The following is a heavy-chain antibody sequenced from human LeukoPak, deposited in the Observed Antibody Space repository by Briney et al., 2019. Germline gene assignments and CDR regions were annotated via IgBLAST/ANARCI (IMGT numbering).Heavy chain of an antibody. CDR3: ARVFTVGPDAFDI. J-gene: IGHJ3*02. V-gene: IGHV3-48*03. CDR2: ISSSGSTI. D-gene: IGHD4-23*01. Sequence: GGSLRLSCAASGFTFSSYEMNWVRQAPGKGPEWVSYISSSGSTIYYADSVKGRFTISRDNAKNSLYLQMNSLRAEDTAVYYCARVFTVGPDAFDIWGQGTMVTVSS. CDR1: GFTFSSYE.